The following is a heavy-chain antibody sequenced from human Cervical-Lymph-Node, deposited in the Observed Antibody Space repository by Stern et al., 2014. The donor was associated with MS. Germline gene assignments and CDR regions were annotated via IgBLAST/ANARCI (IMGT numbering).Heavy chain of an antibody. CDR2: IIAYNDNT. Sequence: QMQLEESGAEVMKPGASVKVSCKASGYTFTSYGLSWARQAPGPGLERMGWIIAYNDNTNYAQKLQGRVTMTTDTSTSTAYMELRSLRSDDTAVYYCARGLLGSENAFDIWGQGTMVTVSS. CDR1: GYTFTSYG. D-gene: IGHD2-15*01. CDR3: ARGLLGSENAFDI. J-gene: IGHJ3*02. V-gene: IGHV1-18*01.